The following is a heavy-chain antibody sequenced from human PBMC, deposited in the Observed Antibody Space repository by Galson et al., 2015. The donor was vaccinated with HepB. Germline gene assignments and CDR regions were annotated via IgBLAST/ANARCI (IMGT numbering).Heavy chain of an antibody. J-gene: IGHJ5*02. Sequence: SVKVSCKASGYTFTSYGISWVRQAPGQGLEWMGWISAYNGITNYAQKLQGRVTMTTDTSTSTAYMELRSLRSDDTAVYYCARDSVYDDYGDYFGWFDPWGQGTLVTVSS. V-gene: IGHV1-18*01. CDR2: ISAYNGIT. CDR3: ARDSVYDDYGDYFGWFDP. CDR1: GYTFTSYG. D-gene: IGHD4-17*01.